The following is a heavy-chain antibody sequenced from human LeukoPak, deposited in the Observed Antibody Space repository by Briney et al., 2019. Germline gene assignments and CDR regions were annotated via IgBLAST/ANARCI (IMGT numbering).Heavy chain of an antibody. D-gene: IGHD6-13*01. CDR3: AKCSLISATGTLFDF. J-gene: IGHJ4*02. Sequence: GGSLRLSCAASGFTFDDYSMHWVRQSPGKGLEWLSGIRWNGDIIDYADSVKGRFTISRDNAKNSLYLQMNRLRAEDTALYYCAKCSLISATGTLFDFWGQGTRVTVSS. V-gene: IGHV3-9*01. CDR2: IRWNGDII. CDR1: GFTFDDYS.